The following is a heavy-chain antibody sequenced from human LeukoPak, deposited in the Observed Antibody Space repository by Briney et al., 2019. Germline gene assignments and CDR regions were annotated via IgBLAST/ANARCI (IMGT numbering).Heavy chain of an antibody. CDR2: IKQDGSEK. V-gene: IGHV3-7*01. CDR3: ARDLEWLRY. D-gene: IGHD3-3*01. CDR1: GFIFSSFG. Sequence: GGSLRLSCAASGFIFSSFGMHWVRQAPGKGLEWVANIKQDGSEKYYVDSVKGRFTISRDNAKNSLYLQMNSLRAEDTAVYYCARDLEWLRYWGQGTLVTVSS. J-gene: IGHJ4*02.